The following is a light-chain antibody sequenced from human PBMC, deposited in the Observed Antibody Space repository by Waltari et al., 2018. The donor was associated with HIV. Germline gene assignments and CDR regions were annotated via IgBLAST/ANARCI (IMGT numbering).Light chain of an antibody. Sequence: SSELTQDATVSVALGQTVRITCQGDNLITYSASWYQQKQGQAPVLVIFGKNNRPSGIPDRFSGSTSGNTASLTITGAQAEDEADYYCKSRDSSGNHVLFGGGTKLTVL. CDR1: NLITYS. J-gene: IGLJ2*01. V-gene: IGLV3-19*01. CDR3: KSRDSSGNHVL. CDR2: GKN.